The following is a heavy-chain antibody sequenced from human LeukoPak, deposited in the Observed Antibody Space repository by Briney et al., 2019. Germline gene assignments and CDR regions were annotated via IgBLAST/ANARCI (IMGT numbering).Heavy chain of an antibody. V-gene: IGHV3-74*01. CDR2: INSEESNT. CDR1: GFTFSSYS. Sequence: PGGSLRLSCAASGFTFSSYSMNWVRQAPGKGLVWVSRINSEESNTYYADSVKGRFTISRDNSKNTLYLQMNSLRAEDTAVYYCAKDRWQQRRDAFDIWGQGTMVTVSS. J-gene: IGHJ3*02. D-gene: IGHD6-13*01. CDR3: AKDRWQQRRDAFDI.